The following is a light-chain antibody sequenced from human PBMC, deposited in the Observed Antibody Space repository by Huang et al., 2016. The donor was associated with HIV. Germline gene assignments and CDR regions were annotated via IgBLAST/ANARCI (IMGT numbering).Light chain of an antibody. J-gene: IGKJ2*01. CDR3: MQALQTPMFT. CDR1: QSLLHSNGYNY. Sequence: DIVMTQSPLSLPVTPGEPASISCRSSQSLLHSNGYNYLDWYLQKPGQSPQLLIYLASNRASGVPDRFSGSGSGTDFTLKINRVEADDVGVYYCMQALQTPMFTFGQGTRLEMK. V-gene: IGKV2-28*01. CDR2: LAS.